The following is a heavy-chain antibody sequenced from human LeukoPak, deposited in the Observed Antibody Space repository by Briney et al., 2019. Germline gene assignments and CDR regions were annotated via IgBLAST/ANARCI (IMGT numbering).Heavy chain of an antibody. J-gene: IGHJ4*02. Sequence: GGSLRLSCAASGFTFSSYEMNWVRQAPGKGLEWVSYISSSGSTIYYADSVKGRFTISRDNSKNTLYLQMNSLRAEDTAVYYCAKDRWGYGSGSYSSVFDYWGQGTLVTVSS. D-gene: IGHD3-10*01. CDR2: ISSSGSTI. V-gene: IGHV3-48*03. CDR3: AKDRWGYGSGSYSSVFDY. CDR1: GFTFSSYE.